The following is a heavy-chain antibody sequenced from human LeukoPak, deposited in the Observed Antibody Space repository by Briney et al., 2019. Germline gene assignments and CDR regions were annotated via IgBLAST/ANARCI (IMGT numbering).Heavy chain of an antibody. Sequence: GGSLRLSCAASGFTFRNYVIHWVRQAPGKGLEWVAVIWYDGSNKYYADSVKGRFTISRDNSKNTLYLQMNSLRAEDTAVYYCARDRTCYFDYWGQGTLVTVSS. D-gene: IGHD1-1*01. J-gene: IGHJ4*02. CDR1: GFTFRNYV. CDR3: ARDRTCYFDY. V-gene: IGHV3-33*08. CDR2: IWYDGSNK.